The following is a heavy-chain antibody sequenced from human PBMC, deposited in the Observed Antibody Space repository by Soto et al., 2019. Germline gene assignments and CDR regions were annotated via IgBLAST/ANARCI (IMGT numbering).Heavy chain of an antibody. CDR3: ARGVSNSWLGLRDYYYGMDV. J-gene: IGHJ6*02. CDR2: ISYDGSNK. CDR1: GFTFSSYA. Sequence: GGSLRLSCAASGFTFSSYAMHWVRQAPGKGLEWVAVISYDGSNKYYADFVKGRFTISRDNSKNTLYLQMNSLRPEDTAVYHCARGVSNSWLGLRDYYYGMDVWGQGTTVTVSS. D-gene: IGHD6-13*01. V-gene: IGHV3-30-3*01.